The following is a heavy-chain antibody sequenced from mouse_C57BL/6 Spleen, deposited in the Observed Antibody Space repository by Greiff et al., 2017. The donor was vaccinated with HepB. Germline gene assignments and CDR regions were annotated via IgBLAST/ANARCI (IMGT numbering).Heavy chain of an antibody. D-gene: IGHD1-1*01. CDR2: IRNKANGYTT. J-gene: IGHJ1*03. CDR1: GFTFTDYY. Sequence: EVQRVESGGGLVQPGGSLSLSCAASGFTFTDYYMSWVRQPPGKALEWLGFIRNKANGYTTEYSASVKGRFTISRDNSQSILYLQMNALRAEDSATYYCARYTSHYYGSSHWYFDVWGTGTTVTVSS. V-gene: IGHV7-3*01. CDR3: ARYTSHYYGSSHWYFDV.